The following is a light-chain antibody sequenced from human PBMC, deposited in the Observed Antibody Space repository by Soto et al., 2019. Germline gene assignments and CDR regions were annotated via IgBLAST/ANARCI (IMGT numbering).Light chain of an antibody. CDR3: SSFASSNTWV. V-gene: IGLV2-8*01. CDR1: SSDVGAYNY. Sequence: QSALTQPPSASGSPGQSVTISCTGTSSDVGAYNYVSWYQQHAGKAPKLVIYEVTKWPSGVPDRFSGSKSANTASLTVSGLQAEDEADYYCSSFASSNTWVFGGGTKLTVL. CDR2: EVT. J-gene: IGLJ3*02.